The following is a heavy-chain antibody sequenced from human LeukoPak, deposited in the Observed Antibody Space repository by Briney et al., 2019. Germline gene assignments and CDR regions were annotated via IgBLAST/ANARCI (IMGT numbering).Heavy chain of an antibody. D-gene: IGHD6-19*01. Sequence: GGSLRLSCAASGFTVSSNYMSWVRQAPGKGLEWVSVIYSGGSTYYADSVKGRFTISRHNSKNTLYLQMNSLRDEDTAVYYCARDYRSSSGWTVDYWGQGTLVTVSS. J-gene: IGHJ4*02. CDR2: IYSGGST. CDR1: GFTVSSNY. CDR3: ARDYRSSSGWTVDY. V-gene: IGHV3-53*01.